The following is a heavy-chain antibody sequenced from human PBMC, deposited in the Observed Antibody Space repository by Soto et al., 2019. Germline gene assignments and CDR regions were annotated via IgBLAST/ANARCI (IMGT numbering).Heavy chain of an antibody. J-gene: IGHJ4*02. D-gene: IGHD3-10*01. Sequence: GGSLRLSCAASGFTFSSYGMHWVRQAPGKGLEWVAVIWYDGSNKYYADSVKGRFTISRDNSKNTLYLQMNSLRAEDTAVYYCARGGRTISSGSYSPKGFDYWGQGTLVTVSS. V-gene: IGHV3-33*01. CDR1: GFTFSSYG. CDR3: ARGGRTISSGSYSPKGFDY. CDR2: IWYDGSNK.